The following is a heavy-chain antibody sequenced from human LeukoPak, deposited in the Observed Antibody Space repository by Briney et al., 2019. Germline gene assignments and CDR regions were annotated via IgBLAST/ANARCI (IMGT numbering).Heavy chain of an antibody. CDR2: IYYCGST. CDR3: ARQAITMVRGATPPFDY. CDR1: GGSISSSSYY. J-gene: IGHJ4*02. D-gene: IGHD3-10*01. V-gene: IGHV4-39*01. Sequence: KPSETLSLTCTVSGGSISSSSYYWGWIPQPPGKGLEWIGSIYYCGSTYYNPSLKSRVTISVDTSKNQFSLKLSSVTAADTAVYYCARQAITMVRGATPPFDYWGQGTLVTVSS.